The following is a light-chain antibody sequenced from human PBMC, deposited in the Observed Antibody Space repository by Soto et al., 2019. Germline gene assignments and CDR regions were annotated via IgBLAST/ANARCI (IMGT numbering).Light chain of an antibody. Sequence: EIVLTQSPGTLSLSPGERATLSCRASQSVSSKYLAWYQQKPGQAPRLLIYGTSSRATGISDRFRGSGSGTDFTLTFSRLEPEDFGVYYCQQNDSARSWTFGQGTKMESK. V-gene: IGKV3-20*01. J-gene: IGKJ1*01. CDR2: GTS. CDR1: QSVSSKY. CDR3: QQNDSARSWT.